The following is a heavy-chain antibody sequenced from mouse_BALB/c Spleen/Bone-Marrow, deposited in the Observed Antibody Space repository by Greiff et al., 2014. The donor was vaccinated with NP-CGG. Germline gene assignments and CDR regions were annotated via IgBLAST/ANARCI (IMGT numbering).Heavy chain of an antibody. CDR1: GYTFSSYW. J-gene: IGHJ2*01. D-gene: IGHD4-1*02. Sequence: VKLVEPGAELMKPGASVKISCKATGYTFSSYWIEWVKQRPGHGLEWIGEILPGSGSTNYNEKFKGKATFTADTSSNTAYMQLSSLTSEDSAVYYCARSTGTWDYWGQGTTLTVSS. CDR3: ARSTGTWDY. CDR2: ILPGSGST. V-gene: IGHV1-9*01.